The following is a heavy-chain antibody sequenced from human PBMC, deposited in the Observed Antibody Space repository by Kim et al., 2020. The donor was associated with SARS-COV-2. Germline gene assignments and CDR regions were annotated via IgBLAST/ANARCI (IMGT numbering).Heavy chain of an antibody. CDR2: ISWNSGSI. J-gene: IGHJ4*02. D-gene: IGHD3-10*01. CDR1: GFTFDDYA. V-gene: IGHV3-9*01. CDR3: AKASWGMVRGVISSNHIDY. Sequence: GGSLRLSCAASGFTFDDYAMHWVRQAPGKGLEWVSGISWNSGSIGYADSVKGRFTISRDNAKNSLYLQMNSLRAEDTALYYCAKASWGMVRGVISSNHIDYWGQGTLVTVSS.